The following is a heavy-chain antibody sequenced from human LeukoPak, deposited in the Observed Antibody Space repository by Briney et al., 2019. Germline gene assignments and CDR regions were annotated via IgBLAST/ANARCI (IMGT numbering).Heavy chain of an antibody. Sequence: SVNVSCKASGGTFSSYAITWVRQAPGQGLEWMGDIIPIFDTTNYAQKFQGRVTITADESTTTTYMELSSLTSEDTAVYYCARAAEGFGYIFTLPLRGYYYCGMNVWGQGTTVIVSS. J-gene: IGHJ6*02. CDR2: IIPIFDTT. V-gene: IGHV1-69*13. CDR3: ARAAEGFGYIFTLPLRGYYYCGMNV. CDR1: GGTFSSYA. D-gene: IGHD5-18*01.